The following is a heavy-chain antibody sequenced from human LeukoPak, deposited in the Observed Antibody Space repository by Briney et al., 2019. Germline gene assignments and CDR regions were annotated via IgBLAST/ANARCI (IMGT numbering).Heavy chain of an antibody. D-gene: IGHD2-8*02. J-gene: IGHJ4*02. CDR1: GYTFTGYY. CDR2: INPNSGDT. CDR3: ARVTFLVGNTHFEH. Sequence: GASVKVSCKASGYTFTGYYIHWVRQAPGQGLEWMGWINPNSGDTNYSQNFQGRVTMTRDTSINTAYMELSSLRSDDTAVYYCARVTFLVGNTHFEHWGQGTLVTVSS. V-gene: IGHV1-2*02.